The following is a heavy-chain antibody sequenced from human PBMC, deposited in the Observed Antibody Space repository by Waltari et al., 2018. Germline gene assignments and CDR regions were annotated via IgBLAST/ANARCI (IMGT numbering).Heavy chain of an antibody. Sequence: QVQLQQWGAGLLKPSETPSLTCAVYGGSFSGYYWSWIRQPPGKGLEWIGEINHSGSTNYNPSLKSRVTISVDTSKNQFSLKLSSVTAADTAVYYCARGSPNWYFDYWGQGTLVTVSS. V-gene: IGHV4-34*01. D-gene: IGHD1-1*01. J-gene: IGHJ4*02. CDR2: INHSGST. CDR1: GGSFSGYY. CDR3: ARGSPNWYFDY.